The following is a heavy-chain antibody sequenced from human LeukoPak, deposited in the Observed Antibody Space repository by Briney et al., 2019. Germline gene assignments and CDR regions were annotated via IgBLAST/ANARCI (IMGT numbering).Heavy chain of an antibody. Sequence: PSETLSLTCAVYGGSFSGYYWSWIRQPPGKGLEWIGEINHSGSTNYNPSLKSRVTISVDTSKNQFSLKLNSVTAADTGVYYCARLMHFGSGSRIGADVFDIWGRGTVVTVSS. CDR2: INHSGST. CDR3: ARLMHFGSGSRIGADVFDI. V-gene: IGHV4-34*01. D-gene: IGHD3-10*01. CDR1: GGSFSGYY. J-gene: IGHJ3*02.